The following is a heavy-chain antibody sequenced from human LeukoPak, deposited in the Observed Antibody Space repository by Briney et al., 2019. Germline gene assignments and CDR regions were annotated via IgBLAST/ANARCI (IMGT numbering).Heavy chain of an antibody. Sequence: GASVKVSCKASGYTFTSYYMHWVRQAPGQGLEWMGIINPSGGSTSYAQKFQGRVTMTRDTSTSTAYMELRSLRSDDTAVYYCARAQAAGMEGGDYWGQGTLVTVSS. J-gene: IGHJ4*02. D-gene: IGHD6-13*01. V-gene: IGHV1-46*01. CDR2: INPSGGST. CDR1: GYTFTSYY. CDR3: ARAQAAGMEGGDY.